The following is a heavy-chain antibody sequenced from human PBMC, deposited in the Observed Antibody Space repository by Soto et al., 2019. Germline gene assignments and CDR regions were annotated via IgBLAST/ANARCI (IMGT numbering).Heavy chain of an antibody. CDR2: ISAYNGNT. V-gene: IGHV1-18*01. Sequence: ASVKVSCKASAYTFTSYGISWVRQAPGQGLEWMGWISAYNGNTNYAQKLQGRVTMTTDTSTSTAYMELRSLRSDDTAVYYCARGGGWGTHDILTGSPYYYGMDVWGQGTTVTVS. CDR1: AYTFTSYG. D-gene: IGHD3-9*01. CDR3: ARGGGWGTHDILTGSPYYYGMDV. J-gene: IGHJ6*02.